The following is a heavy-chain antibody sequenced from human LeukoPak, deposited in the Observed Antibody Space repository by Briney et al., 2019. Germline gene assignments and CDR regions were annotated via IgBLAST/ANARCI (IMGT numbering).Heavy chain of an antibody. CDR3: ARDAPGPHGPVAGHNWFDP. D-gene: IGHD6-19*01. CDR1: RFTFSSYG. J-gene: IGHJ5*02. Sequence: GGSLRLSCAASRFTFSSYGMHWVRQAPGKGLEWEAVIWYDGSNKYYADSVKGRFTISRDNSKNTLYLQMNSLRAEDTAVYYCARDAPGPHGPVAGHNWFDPWGQGTLVTVSS. CDR2: IWYDGSNK. V-gene: IGHV3-33*01.